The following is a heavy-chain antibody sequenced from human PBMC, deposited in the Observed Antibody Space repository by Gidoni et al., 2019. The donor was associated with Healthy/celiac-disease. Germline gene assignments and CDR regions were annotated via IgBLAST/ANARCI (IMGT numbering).Heavy chain of an antibody. J-gene: IGHJ2*01. D-gene: IGHD4-17*01. Sequence: LEWVSSISSSSSYIYYADSVKGRFTISRDNAKNSLYLQMNSLRAEDTAVYYCARDLTTVTSPRYFDLWGRGTLVTVSS. V-gene: IGHV3-21*01. CDR2: ISSSSSYI. CDR3: ARDLTTVTSPRYFDL.